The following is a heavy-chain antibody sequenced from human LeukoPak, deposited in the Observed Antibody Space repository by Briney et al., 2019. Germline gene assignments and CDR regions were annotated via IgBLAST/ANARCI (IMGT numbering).Heavy chain of an antibody. CDR1: GGSISSGDYF. CDR3: ARDTTDAFDI. J-gene: IGHJ3*02. V-gene: IGHV4-30-4*01. CDR2: IYYSGTT. Sequence: SQTLSLTCSVSGGSISSGDYFWTWIRQPPGKGLEYIGYIYYSGTTYYNPSLKSRITMSVDMSANQFSLRLTSVSAADTAVYYCARDTTDAFDIWGQGTMVTVSS. D-gene: IGHD1-26*01.